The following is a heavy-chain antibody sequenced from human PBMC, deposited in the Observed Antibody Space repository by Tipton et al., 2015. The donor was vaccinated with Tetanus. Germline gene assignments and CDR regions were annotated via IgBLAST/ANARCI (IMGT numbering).Heavy chain of an antibody. CDR1: GGSISSSSHY. Sequence: TLSLTCTVSGGSISSSSHYWAWIRQPPGKGLEWIGSIYYSGSTNYNPSLKSRVTISVDTSKNQFSLNLSSVTAADTAVYYCARGGITAAGILDYWGQGTLVTVSS. J-gene: IGHJ4*02. CDR3: ARGGITAAGILDY. CDR2: IYYSGST. D-gene: IGHD6-13*01. V-gene: IGHV4-39*07.